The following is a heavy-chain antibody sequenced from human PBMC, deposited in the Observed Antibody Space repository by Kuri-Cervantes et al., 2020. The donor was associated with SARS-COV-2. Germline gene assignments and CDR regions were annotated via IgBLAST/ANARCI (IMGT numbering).Heavy chain of an antibody. D-gene: IGHD6-19*01. CDR2: ISSSSSYI. V-gene: IGHV3-21*01. J-gene: IGHJ4*02. CDR3: ARDRISSGWYVGYYFDY. Sequence: LSLTCAASRFTFRNYSMNWVRQAPGKGLEWVSSISSSSSYIYYADSVKGRFTISRDNAKNSLYLQMNSLRAEDTAVYYCARDRISSGWYVGYYFDYWGQGTLVTVSS. CDR1: RFTFRNYS.